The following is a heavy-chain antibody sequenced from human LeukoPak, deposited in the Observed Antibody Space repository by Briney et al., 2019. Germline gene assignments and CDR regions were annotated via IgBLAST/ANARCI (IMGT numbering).Heavy chain of an antibody. CDR1: GFIFSDFS. D-gene: IGHD3-10*02. CDR3: AELGITMIGGV. J-gene: IGHJ6*04. Sequence: GGSLRLSCAVSGFIFSDFSMSWVRQAPGKGLEWVAKMDENGSEIFYVDSVKGRFTISRDNAKNSLYLQMNRLRAEDTAVYYCAELGITMIGGVWGKGTTVTISS. V-gene: IGHV3-7*01. CDR2: MDENGSEI.